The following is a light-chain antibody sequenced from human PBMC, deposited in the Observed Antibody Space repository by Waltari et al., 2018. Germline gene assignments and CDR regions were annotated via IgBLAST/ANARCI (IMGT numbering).Light chain of an antibody. CDR2: EVS. V-gene: IGKV2-40*01. Sequence: DIVMTQTPLSLPVTLGEPASISCRSSQSLLDSEDGNTYLEWYLQKPGQSPQLLIYEVSNRASGVPDRFSGSGSDTDFTLKISRVEAEDVGVYYCMQVLEFPLTFGGGTKVEIK. J-gene: IGKJ4*01. CDR1: QSLLDSEDGNTY. CDR3: MQVLEFPLT.